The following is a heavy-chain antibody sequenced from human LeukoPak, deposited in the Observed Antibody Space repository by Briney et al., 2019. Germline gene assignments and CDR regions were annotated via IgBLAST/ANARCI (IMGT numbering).Heavy chain of an antibody. J-gene: IGHJ5*02. D-gene: IGHD6-13*01. CDR2: MNPNSGNT. Sequence: ASVKVTCKASGYTFTSYDINWVRQDTGQGLEWMGWMNPNSGNTGYAQKFQGRVTMTRNTSISTAYMELSSLRSEDTAVYYCARGRYSSRVSGFDPWGQGTLVTVSS. CDR3: ARGRYSSRVSGFDP. CDR1: GYTFTSYD. V-gene: IGHV1-8*01.